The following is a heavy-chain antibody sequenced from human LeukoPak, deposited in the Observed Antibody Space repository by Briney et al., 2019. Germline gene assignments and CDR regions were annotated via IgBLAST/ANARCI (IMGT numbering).Heavy chain of an antibody. Sequence: PGRSLRLSCSAAGFTFSDHYMDWVRQAPGGGLVWGGRSRNKANSDTTEYAALVKGRFTISRDVSKDSLYRQWNSLKTKDTVVFYCARAGLVVVTAKKSDAFDVWGQGTMVTVSS. CDR3: ARAGLVVVTAKKSDAFDV. D-gene: IGHD2-21*02. V-gene: IGHV3-72*01. CDR2: SRNKANSDTT. CDR1: GFTFSDHY. J-gene: IGHJ3*01.